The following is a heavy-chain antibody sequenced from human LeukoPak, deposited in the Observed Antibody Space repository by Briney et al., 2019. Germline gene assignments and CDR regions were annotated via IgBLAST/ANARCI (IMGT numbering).Heavy chain of an antibody. CDR2: ISSSGSTT. J-gene: IGHJ4*02. CDR3: ASYCSTTSCYAVDY. CDR1: AFTFSSYS. D-gene: IGHD2-2*01. V-gene: IGHV3-48*01. Sequence: GGSLRLSCAASAFTFSSYSVNWVRQAPGKGLEWVSYISSSGSTTYYADSVKGRFTISRDNAKNSLYLQMNSLRAEDTAVYYCASYCSTTSCYAVDYWGQGTLVTVSS.